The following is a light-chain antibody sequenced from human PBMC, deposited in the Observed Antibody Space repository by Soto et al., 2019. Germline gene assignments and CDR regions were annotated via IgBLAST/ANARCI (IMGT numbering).Light chain of an antibody. J-gene: IGKJ2*01. CDR3: HQYDDGPYT. Sequence: EIVMTQSPGTLSLSPGERATLSCRASQTIDNTLAWYQQIPGQTPRLLIYGASTRATGIPVRFSGSGSGTEFTLTISSLQSEDFAVYYCHQYDDGPYTFGQGTKVDIK. CDR1: QTIDNT. V-gene: IGKV3-15*01. CDR2: GAS.